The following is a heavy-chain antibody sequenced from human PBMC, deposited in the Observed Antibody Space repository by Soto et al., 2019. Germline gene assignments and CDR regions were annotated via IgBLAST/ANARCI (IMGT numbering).Heavy chain of an antibody. D-gene: IGHD4-4*01. CDR2: IIPIFGTA. J-gene: IGHJ6*02. CDR1: GGTFCSYA. V-gene: IGHV1-69*01. CDR3: ASTTTPAPSRYYYGMDV. Sequence: QVQLVQSGAEVKKPGSSVKVSCKASGGTFCSYAISWVRQAPGQGLEWMGGIIPIFGTANYAQKFQGRVTITADDSTSTAYMELSSLRSEDTAVYYCASTTTPAPSRYYYGMDVWGQGTTVTVSS.